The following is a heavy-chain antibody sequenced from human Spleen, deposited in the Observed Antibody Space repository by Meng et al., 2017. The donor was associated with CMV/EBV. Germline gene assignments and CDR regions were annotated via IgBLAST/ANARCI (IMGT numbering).Heavy chain of an antibody. Sequence: GGSLRLSCAASGFIFSNYWMHWVRQAPGKGLVWVSRINSDGSSTTYADSVKGRFTISRDNAKDTLYLQMNSLSAEDTAVYYCARVGDYGDYMNYWGQGTLVTVSS. D-gene: IGHD4-17*01. V-gene: IGHV3-74*01. CDR3: ARVGDYGDYMNY. CDR2: INSDGSST. J-gene: IGHJ4*02. CDR1: GFIFSNYW.